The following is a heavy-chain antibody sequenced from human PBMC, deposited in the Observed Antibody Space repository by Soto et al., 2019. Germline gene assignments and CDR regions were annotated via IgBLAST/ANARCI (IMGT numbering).Heavy chain of an antibody. CDR2: IYWDDDK. D-gene: IGHD1-1*01. V-gene: IGHV2-5*02. J-gene: IGHJ4*01. CDR3: AHTRGGGNSALIDY. CDR1: AFSLTASGVG. Sequence: SGPTLVNPTQTLTLTCTFSAFSLTASGVGVARIRQPPGKALEWLALIYWDDDKRYSPSLRSRLTVTKDTSKNQVVLTMTNMDPVDTATYYCAHTRGGGNSALIDYWGQGTLVTVSS.